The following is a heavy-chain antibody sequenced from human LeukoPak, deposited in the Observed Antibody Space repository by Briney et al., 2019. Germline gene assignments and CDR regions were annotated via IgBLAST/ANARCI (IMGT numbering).Heavy chain of an antibody. CDR3: ARGDLERWFGELGVWFDP. D-gene: IGHD3-10*01. CDR1: GGSISSYY. J-gene: IGHJ5*02. V-gene: IGHV4-59*01. CDR2: IYYSGST. Sequence: SETLSLTCTVSGGSISSYYWSWIRQPPGKGLEWIGYIYYSGSTNHNPSLKSRVTISVDTSKNQFSLKLSSVTAADPAVYYCARGDLERWFGELGVWFDPWGQGTLVTVSS.